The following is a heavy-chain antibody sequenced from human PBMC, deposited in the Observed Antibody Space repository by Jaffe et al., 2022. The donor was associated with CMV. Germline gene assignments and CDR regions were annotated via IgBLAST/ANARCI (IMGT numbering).Heavy chain of an antibody. D-gene: IGHD3-22*01. V-gene: IGHV3-9*01. J-gene: IGHJ6*02. CDR3: AKDLEYYYDSSGSGGSYGMDV. CDR2: ISWNSGSI. CDR1: GFTFDDYA. Sequence: EVQLVESGGGLVQPGRSLRLSCAASGFTFDDYAMHWVRQAPGKGLEWVSGISWNSGSIGYADSVKGRFTISRDNAKNSLYLQMNSLRAEDTALYYCAKDLEYYYDSSGSGGSYGMDVWGQGTTVTVSS.